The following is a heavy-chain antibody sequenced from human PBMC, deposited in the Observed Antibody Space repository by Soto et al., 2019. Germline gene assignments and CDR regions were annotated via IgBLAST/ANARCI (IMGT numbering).Heavy chain of an antibody. CDR3: ASLSTVNY. CDR1: VFSFSSHA. Sequence: GGSLRLSCAASVFSFSSHAMHWVRQAPGKGLEWVAVISYDGSNKYYADSVKGRFTISRDTSKNTLYLQMNSLRAEDTAVYYCASLSTVNYWGQGTLVTVSS. V-gene: IGHV3-30-3*01. D-gene: IGHD3-10*01. J-gene: IGHJ4*02. CDR2: ISYDGSNK.